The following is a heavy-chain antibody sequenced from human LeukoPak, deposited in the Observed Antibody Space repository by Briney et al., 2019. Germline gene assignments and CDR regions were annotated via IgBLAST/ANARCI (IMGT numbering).Heavy chain of an antibody. Sequence: GGSLRLSCAASGFTFSSFEMNWVRQAPGKGLEWVSYISSSGSLIFYVDSVKGRFTTSRDNAKNSLYLQMNCLRAEDTAVYYCAREDEAAFDIWGQGTMVTVSS. J-gene: IGHJ3*02. V-gene: IGHV3-48*03. CDR1: GFTFSSFE. CDR3: AREDEAAFDI. CDR2: ISSSGSLI.